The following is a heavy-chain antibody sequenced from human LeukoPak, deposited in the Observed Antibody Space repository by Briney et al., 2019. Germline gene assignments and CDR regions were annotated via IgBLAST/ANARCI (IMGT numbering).Heavy chain of an antibody. CDR2: ISYDGSNK. D-gene: IGHD6-13*01. J-gene: IGHJ4*02. CDR3: SRVGGIATAGGFYFDY. V-gene: IGHV3-30-3*01. CDR1: GFTFSSYA. Sequence: PGGSLRLSCAASGFTFSSYAMHRVRQAPGKGLEWVAVISYDGSNKYYADSVKGRFTISRDNSKNTLYLHMNRLRAEDTAVYYCSRVGGIATAGGFYFDYWGQGTLVTVSS.